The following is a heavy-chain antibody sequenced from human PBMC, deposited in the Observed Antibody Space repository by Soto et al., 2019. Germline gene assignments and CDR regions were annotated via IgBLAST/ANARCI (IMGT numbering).Heavy chain of an antibody. CDR1: GYTFTGYY. V-gene: IGHV1-2*04. CDR2: INPNSGGT. J-gene: IGHJ6*01. Sequence: ASVKVSCKASGYTFTGYYMHWVRQAPGQGLEWMGWINPNSGGTNYAQKFQGWVTMTRDTSISTAYMELSRLRSDDTAVYYCARVDGSGDATGAPNYDGIGVRGQGTTGTV. CDR3: ARVDGSGDATGAPNYDGIGV. D-gene: IGHD3-22*01.